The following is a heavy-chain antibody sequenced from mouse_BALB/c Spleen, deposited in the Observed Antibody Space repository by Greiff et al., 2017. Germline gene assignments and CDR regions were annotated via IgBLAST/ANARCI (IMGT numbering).Heavy chain of an antibody. V-gene: IGHV5-9-4*01. CDR1: GFTFSSYA. D-gene: IGHD1-1*01. CDR3: ARHGSSSYYAMDY. CDR2: ISSGGSYT. J-gene: IGHJ4*01. Sequence: EVMLVESGGGLVKPGGSLKLSCAASGFTFSSYAMSWVRQSPEKRLEWVAEISSGGSYTYYPDTVTGRFTISRDNAKNTLYLEMSSLRSEDTAMYYCARHGSSSYYAMDYWGQGTSVTVSS.